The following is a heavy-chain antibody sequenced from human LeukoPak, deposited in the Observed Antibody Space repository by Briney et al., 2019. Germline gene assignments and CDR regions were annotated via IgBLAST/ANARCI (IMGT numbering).Heavy chain of an antibody. J-gene: IGHJ4*02. V-gene: IGHV1-2*02. CDR1: GYTFTGYY. Sequence: ASVKVSCKASGYTFTGYYMHWVRQAPGQGLEWMGWINPNSGGTKYAQKFQGRVTMTRDTSINTAYMEVSRLRSDDTAVYYCARDIADTAMVYYFDYWGQGTLVTVSS. CDR3: ARDIADTAMVYYFDY. CDR2: INPNSGGT. D-gene: IGHD5-18*01.